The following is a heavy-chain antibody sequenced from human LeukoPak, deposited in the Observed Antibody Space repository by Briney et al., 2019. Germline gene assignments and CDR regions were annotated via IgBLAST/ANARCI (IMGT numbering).Heavy chain of an antibody. CDR2: IYYSGST. J-gene: IGHJ3*02. V-gene: IGHV4-59*01. D-gene: IGHD3-22*01. CDR3: ARTYYYDSSGLDDAFDI. Sequence: PSETLSLTCTVSGGSICSYYWSWIRQPPGKGLEWIGYIYYSGSTNYNPSLKSRVTISVDTSKNQFSLKLSSVTAADTAVYYCARTYYYDSSGLDDAFDIWGQGTMVTVSS. CDR1: GGSICSYY.